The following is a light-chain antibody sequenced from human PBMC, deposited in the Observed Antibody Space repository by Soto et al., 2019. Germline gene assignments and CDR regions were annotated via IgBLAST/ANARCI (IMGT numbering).Light chain of an antibody. CDR1: QSVSND. CDR3: QQYDDWPLT. CDR2: GAF. Sequence: EIVMTQSPATLSMFPGDRATLSCRASQSVSNDLGWYQQKPGQAPRLLIHGAFIMAAGVPARFSGSGSGTEFTLTISSLQSEDSAVYYCQQYDDWPLTFGGGTKVEIQ. J-gene: IGKJ4*01. V-gene: IGKV3-15*01.